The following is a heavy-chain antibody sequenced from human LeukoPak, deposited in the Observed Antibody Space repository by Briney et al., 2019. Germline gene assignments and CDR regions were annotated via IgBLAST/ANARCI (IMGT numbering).Heavy chain of an antibody. D-gene: IGHD6-13*01. CDR1: GGTFSSYA. J-gene: IGHJ5*02. CDR3: ASVAGYSSSWYSS. V-gene: IGHV1-69*13. CDR2: IIPIFGTA. Sequence: ASVKVSCKASGGTFSSYAISWVRQAPGQGLEWMGGIIPIFGTANYAQKFQGRVTITADESTSTAYMELSSLRSEDTAVYYCASVAGYSSSWYSSWGQGTLVAVSS.